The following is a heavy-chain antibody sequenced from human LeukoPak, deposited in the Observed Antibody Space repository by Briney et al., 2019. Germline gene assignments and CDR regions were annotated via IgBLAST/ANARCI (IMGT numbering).Heavy chain of an antibody. D-gene: IGHD3-22*01. J-gene: IGHJ3*02. CDR1: GYTFTSYD. CDR2: MNPNSGNT. CDR3: ARSRSTDTYYYDSSGYYNDAFDI. V-gene: IGHV1-8*03. Sequence: LRASVKVSCKASGYTFTSYDINWVRQATGQGLEWMGWMNPNSGNTGYAQKFQGRVTITRNTSISTAYMELSSLRSEDTAVYYCARSRSTDTYYYDSSGYYNDAFDIWGQGTMVTVSS.